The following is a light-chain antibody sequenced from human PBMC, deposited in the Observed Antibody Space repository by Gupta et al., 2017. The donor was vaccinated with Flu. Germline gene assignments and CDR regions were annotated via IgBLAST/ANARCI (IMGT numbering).Light chain of an antibody. CDR2: AAS. Sequence: SSLYASVGDRVTITCRASQSIRNYLNWYKQKPGKAPELLIYAASSWQSGVPSRFSGSGFGKDFTLTISSRQPEDFASYYCQQSDSYLPITFGQGTQLDIK. J-gene: IGKJ5*01. V-gene: IGKV1-39*01. CDR3: QQSDSYLPIT. CDR1: QSIRNY.